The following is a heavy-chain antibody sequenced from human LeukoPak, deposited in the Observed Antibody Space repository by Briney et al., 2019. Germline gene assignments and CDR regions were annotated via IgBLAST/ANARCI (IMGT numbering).Heavy chain of an antibody. CDR3: ARYGSVVDTAIFDY. V-gene: IGHV1-3*01. Sequence: ASVKVSCKASGYTFTSYAIHWVRQAPGQRLEWMGWINAGNGNTKYSQKFQGRVTITRDTSASTAYMELSSLRSEDTAVYYCARYGSVVDTAIFDYWGQGTLVTVSP. J-gene: IGHJ4*02. CDR2: INAGNGNT. CDR1: GYTFTSYA. D-gene: IGHD5-18*01.